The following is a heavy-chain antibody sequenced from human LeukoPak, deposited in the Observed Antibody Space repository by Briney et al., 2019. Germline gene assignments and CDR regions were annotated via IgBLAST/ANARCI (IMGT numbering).Heavy chain of an antibody. Sequence: SETLSLTCTVSGGSISNYYWSWIRKPPGKGLEWIGEINHSGSTNYNPSLKSRVTISVDTSKNQFSLKLSSVTAADTAVYYCARRYRVVVVATDSHFDYWGQGTLVTVSS. J-gene: IGHJ4*02. D-gene: IGHD2-15*01. CDR2: INHSGST. CDR3: ARRYRVVVVATDSHFDY. CDR1: GGSISNYY. V-gene: IGHV4-34*01.